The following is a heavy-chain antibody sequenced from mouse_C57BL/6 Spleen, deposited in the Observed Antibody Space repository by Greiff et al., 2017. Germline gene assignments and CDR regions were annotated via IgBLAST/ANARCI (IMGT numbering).Heavy chain of an antibody. J-gene: IGHJ3*01. V-gene: IGHV14-4*01. CDR2: IDPENGDT. CDR3: TFDGNYEAY. D-gene: IGHD2-1*01. CDR1: GFNIKDDY. Sequence: EVMLVESGAELVRPGASVKLSCTASGFNIKDDYMHWVKQRPEQGLEWIGWIDPENGDTEYASKFQGKATITADTSSNTAYLQLSSLTSEDTAVYYCTFDGNYEAYWGQGTLVTVSA.